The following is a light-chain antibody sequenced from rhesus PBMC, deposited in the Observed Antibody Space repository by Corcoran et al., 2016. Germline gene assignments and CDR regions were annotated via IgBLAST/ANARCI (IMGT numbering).Light chain of an antibody. V-gene: IGKV3-31*02. Sequence: EIVMTQSPATLSLSPGERATLSCRASQSVSSYLAWYQQKPGQAPRPLIDGSSSRATGIPDRFRGSGSGKDFTLTSSSLEPEDFAVYYGQETSNLWTFGQGTKVEIK. J-gene: IGKJ1*01. CDR3: QETSNLWT. CDR1: QSVSSY. CDR2: GSS.